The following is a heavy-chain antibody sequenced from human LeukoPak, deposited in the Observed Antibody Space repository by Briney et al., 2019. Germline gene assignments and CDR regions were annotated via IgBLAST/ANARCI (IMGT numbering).Heavy chain of an antibody. J-gene: IGHJ4*02. V-gene: IGHV4-59*01. CDR3: ARGGIRGYSAFDNLDF. Sequence: SETLSLTCTVSGGSISSYYWSWIRQPPGKGLEWIGYIYYSGSTNYNPSLKSRVTTSVDTSKNQFSLKLSSVTAADTAVYYCARGGIRGYSAFDNLDFWGLGTHVTVSS. CDR1: GGSISSYY. D-gene: IGHD5-12*01. CDR2: IYYSGST.